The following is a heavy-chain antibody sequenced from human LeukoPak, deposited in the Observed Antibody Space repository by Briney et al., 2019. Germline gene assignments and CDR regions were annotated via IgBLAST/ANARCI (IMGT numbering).Heavy chain of an antibody. CDR2: IYYSGST. CDR3: ARVRATAGYMDV. CDR1: GGSISSGDYY. J-gene: IGHJ6*03. V-gene: IGHV4-30-4*01. Sequence: SQTLSLTCTVSGGSISSGDYYWSWIRQPPGKGLEWIGYIYYSGSTYYNPSLKSRVTISVDTSKNQFSLKLSSVTAADTAVYYCARVRATAGYMDVWGKGTTVTVSS.